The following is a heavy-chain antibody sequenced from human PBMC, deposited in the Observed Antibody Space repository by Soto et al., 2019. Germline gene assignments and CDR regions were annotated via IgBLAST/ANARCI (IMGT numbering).Heavy chain of an antibody. Sequence: GASVKVSCKASGCTFTSYGISWVRQAPGQGLEWMGWINAYNGNTNYAQKLQGRVTMTTDTSTSTAYMELRSLRSDDTAVYYCARSPYYYDSSGYFDYWGQGTLVTVSS. J-gene: IGHJ4*02. CDR1: GCTFTSYG. CDR3: ARSPYYYDSSGYFDY. V-gene: IGHV1-18*04. CDR2: INAYNGNT. D-gene: IGHD3-22*01.